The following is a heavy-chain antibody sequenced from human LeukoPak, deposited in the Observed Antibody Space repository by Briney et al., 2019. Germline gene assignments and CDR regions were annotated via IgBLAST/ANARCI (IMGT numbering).Heavy chain of an antibody. D-gene: IGHD5-12*01. Sequence: GGSLILSCAASGFTFSNYAMRWVRQPPGKGVEWVSAIRGSGDTTYYADSVKGRFTISRDNSRNTLYLQMNSMRADDTAVYYCAKGRSGYDHDTFDIWGQGAMVTVSS. V-gene: IGHV3-23*01. CDR2: IRGSGDTT. CDR1: GFTFSNYA. CDR3: AKGRSGYDHDTFDI. J-gene: IGHJ3*02.